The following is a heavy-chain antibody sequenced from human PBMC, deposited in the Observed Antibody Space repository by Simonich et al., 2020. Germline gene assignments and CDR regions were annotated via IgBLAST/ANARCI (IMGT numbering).Heavy chain of an antibody. CDR3: ARWPSIPASYGSGSYFDY. D-gene: IGHD3-10*01. CDR1: GYTFTGYY. Sequence: QVQLVQSGAEVKKPGASVKVSCKASGYTFTGYYMHWVRQAPGQGLEWMRWINPNNGGKNYAQKFQGRVTMTRDTSISTAYMELSRLRSDDTAVYYCARWPSIPASYGSGSYFDYWGQGTLVTVSS. CDR2: INPNNGGK. J-gene: IGHJ4*02. V-gene: IGHV1-2*02.